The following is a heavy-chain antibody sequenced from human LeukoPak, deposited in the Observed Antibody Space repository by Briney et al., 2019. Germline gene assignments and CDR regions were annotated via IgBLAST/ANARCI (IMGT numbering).Heavy chain of an antibody. Sequence: SETLSLTCAVYGGSFSGYYWSWIRQPPGKGLEWIGEINHSGSTNYNPSLKSRVTISVDTSKNQFSLKLSSVTAADTAVYYCARAYLMVRGVIPFYYYGMDVWGQGTTVTVSS. CDR1: GGSFSGYY. D-gene: IGHD3-10*01. J-gene: IGHJ6*02. CDR2: INHSGST. CDR3: ARAYLMVRGVIPFYYYGMDV. V-gene: IGHV4-34*01.